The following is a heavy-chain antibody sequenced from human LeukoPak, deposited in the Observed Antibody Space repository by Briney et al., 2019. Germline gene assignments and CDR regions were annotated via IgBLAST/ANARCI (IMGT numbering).Heavy chain of an antibody. CDR1: GASISSYY. CDR2: IHYSEGT. CDR3: ARVQWLPLDVFNF. V-gene: IGHV4-59*01. J-gene: IGHJ3*01. Sequence: PSETLSLTCTVSGASISSYYWSWIRQPPGKGVEWIGYIHYSEGTRYNPSLKSRITISVDTSKNQFSLKMNSVTAADTAIYYCARVQWLPLDVFNFWGQGTMVTVSS. D-gene: IGHD6-19*01.